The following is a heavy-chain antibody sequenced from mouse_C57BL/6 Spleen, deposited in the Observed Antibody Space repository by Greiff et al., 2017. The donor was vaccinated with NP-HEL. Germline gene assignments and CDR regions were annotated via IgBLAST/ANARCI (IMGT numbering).Heavy chain of an antibody. Sequence: EVHLVESGGGLVKPGGSLKLSCAASGFTFSDYGMHWVRQAPEKGLEWVAYISSGSSTIYYAATVTGRFTISRDNAKNTLYLQMTSLRSEDTAMYYCARGGNSYDYSMDYWGQGTSVTVSS. D-gene: IGHD1-1*01. V-gene: IGHV5-17*01. CDR2: ISSGSSTI. CDR3: ARGGNSYDYSMDY. J-gene: IGHJ4*01. CDR1: GFTFSDYG.